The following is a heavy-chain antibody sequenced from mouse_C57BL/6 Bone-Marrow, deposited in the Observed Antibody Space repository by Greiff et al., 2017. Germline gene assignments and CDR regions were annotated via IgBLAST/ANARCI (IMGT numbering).Heavy chain of an antibody. D-gene: IGHD1-1*01. CDR3: ARLNYGNAMDY. V-gene: IGHV5-15*04. J-gene: IGHJ4*01. Sequence: EVMLVESGGGLVQPGGSLKLSCAASGFTFSDYGMAWVRQAPRKGPEWVAFISNLAYSIYYADTVTGRFTISRENAKNTLYLEMSSRRSEDTAMYYCARLNYGNAMDYWGQGTSVTVSS. CDR2: ISNLAYSI. CDR1: GFTFSDYG.